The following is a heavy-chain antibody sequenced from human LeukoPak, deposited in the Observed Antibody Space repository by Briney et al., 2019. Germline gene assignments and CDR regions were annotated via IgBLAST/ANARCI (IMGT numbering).Heavy chain of an antibody. Sequence: GGSLRLSCAASGFTFSTYTMTWVRQAPGKGLEWLSSIGSSTPYIYYADSLKGRFTISRDNAKNSLYLQMNSLRAEDTAVYYCARNMVRGVIITEQDYYFDYWGQGTLVTVSS. CDR3: ARNMVRGVIITEQDYYFDY. J-gene: IGHJ4*02. CDR1: GFTFSTYT. CDR2: IGSSTPYI. V-gene: IGHV3-21*01. D-gene: IGHD3-10*01.